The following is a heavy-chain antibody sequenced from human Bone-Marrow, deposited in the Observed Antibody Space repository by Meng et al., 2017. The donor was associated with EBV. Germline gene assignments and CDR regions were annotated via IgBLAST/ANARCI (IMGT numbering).Heavy chain of an antibody. Sequence: WVPGLVRPLGTLSATCSVSGGSNSSSSFYWGSLRQPPGKGLEWIGSIYYSGGTYYNPSLKSRVTISVDTSKNQFSLKLSSVTAADTAVYYCARHAGGGRYSSGPFDPWGQGTLVTVSS. D-gene: IGHD6-19*01. V-gene: IGHV4-39*01. CDR2: IYYSGGT. CDR1: GGSNSSSSFY. J-gene: IGHJ5*02. CDR3: ARHAGGGRYSSGPFDP.